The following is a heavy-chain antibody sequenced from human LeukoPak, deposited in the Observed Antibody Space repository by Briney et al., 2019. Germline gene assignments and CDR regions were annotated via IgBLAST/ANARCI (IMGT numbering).Heavy chain of an antibody. CDR2: IYYSGST. Sequence: SETLSLTCTVSGGSISSYYWSWIRQPPGKGLEWIGYIYYSGSTNYNPSLKSRVTISVDTSKNQFSLKLSSVTAADTAVYYCARNIAARPPYFDYWGQGTPVTVSS. J-gene: IGHJ4*02. V-gene: IGHV4-59*08. CDR3: ARNIAARPPYFDY. D-gene: IGHD6-6*01. CDR1: GGSISSYY.